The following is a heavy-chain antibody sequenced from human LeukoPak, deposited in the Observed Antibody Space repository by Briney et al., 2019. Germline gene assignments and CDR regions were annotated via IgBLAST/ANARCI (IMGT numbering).Heavy chain of an antibody. CDR1: GGSFSGYY. Sequence: PSETLSLTCAVYGGSFSGYYWSWIRQPPGKGLEWIGEINHSGSTNYNPSLKSRVTISVDTSKNQFSLKLSSVTAADTAVYYCARGLTRSFGQWLATPTRGGFDYWGQGTLVTVSS. CDR2: INHSGST. V-gene: IGHV4-34*01. CDR3: ARGLTRSFGQWLATPTRGGFDY. J-gene: IGHJ4*02. D-gene: IGHD6-19*01.